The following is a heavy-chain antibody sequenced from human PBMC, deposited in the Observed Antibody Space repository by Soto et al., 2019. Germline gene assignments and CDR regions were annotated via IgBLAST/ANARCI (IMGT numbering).Heavy chain of an antibody. D-gene: IGHD3-10*01. V-gene: IGHV4-61*01. CDR1: GGSVSSGSYY. CDR3: ARHDGGLGGFGVYWGRYYYGMDV. J-gene: IGHJ6*02. Sequence: PSETLSLTCTVSGGSVSSGSYYWSWIRQPPGKGLEWIGYIYHSGSAYYNPSLKSRVTISVDNSKNQFSLRLSSVTAADTAVYYCARHDGGLGGFGVYWGRYYYGMDVWGQGTTVTVS. CDR2: IYHSGSA.